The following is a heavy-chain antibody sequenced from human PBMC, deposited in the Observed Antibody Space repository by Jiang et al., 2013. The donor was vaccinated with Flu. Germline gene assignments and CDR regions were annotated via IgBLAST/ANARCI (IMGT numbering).Heavy chain of an antibody. CDR3: ARVVAVAGTRQPHAPLGLYYFDY. V-gene: IGHV4-61*01. Sequence: LLKPSETLSLTCTVSGGSVSSGSYYWSWIRQPPGKGLEWIGYIYYSGSTNYNPSLKSRVTISVDTSKNQFSLKLSSVTAADTAVYYCARVVAVAGTRQPHAPLGLYYFDY. CDR2: IYYSGST. J-gene: IGHJ4*01. D-gene: IGHD6-19*01. CDR1: GGSVSSGSYY.